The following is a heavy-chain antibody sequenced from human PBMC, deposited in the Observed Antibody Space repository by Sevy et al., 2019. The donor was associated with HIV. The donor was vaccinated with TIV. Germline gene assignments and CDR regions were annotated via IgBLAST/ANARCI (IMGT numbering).Heavy chain of an antibody. D-gene: IGHD6-19*01. CDR3: ARHGIAVAGQQLDY. CDR2: ISAYNGNT. V-gene: IGHV1-18*01. J-gene: IGHJ4*02. Sequence: ASVKVSCKASGYTFTSYGISWVRQAPGQGLEWMGWISAYNGNTNYAQKLQGRVTMTTDTSTSTAYMELRSLRSDDTASSYCARHGIAVAGQQLDYWGQGTLVTVSS. CDR1: GYTFTSYG.